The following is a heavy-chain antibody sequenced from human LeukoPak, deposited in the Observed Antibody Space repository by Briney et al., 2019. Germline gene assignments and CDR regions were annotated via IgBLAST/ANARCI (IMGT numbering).Heavy chain of an antibody. Sequence: SETLSLTCTVSGGSISSYSYYWGWIRQPPGKALEWIGYIYYSGSTNYNPSLKSRVTISVDTSKNQFSLKLSSVTAADTAVYYCARDPTWDGSGPLDYWGQGTLVTVSS. CDR2: IYYSGST. V-gene: IGHV4-61*01. CDR1: GGSISSYSYY. CDR3: ARDPTWDGSGPLDY. J-gene: IGHJ4*02. D-gene: IGHD3-10*01.